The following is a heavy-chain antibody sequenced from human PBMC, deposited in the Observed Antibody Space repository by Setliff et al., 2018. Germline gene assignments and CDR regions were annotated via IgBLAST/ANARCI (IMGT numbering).Heavy chain of an antibody. J-gene: IGHJ6*02. CDR3: AKHGAYNDFLTGYNFYYDMDV. V-gene: IGHV1-8*02. CDR1: GYTFTSYD. CDR2: MNPNSGNT. Sequence: GASVKVSCKASGYTFTSYDINWVRQATGQGLEWMGWMNPNSGNTGYAQKFQGRVTMTRNTSISTAYMELSSLRSEDTAVYYCAKHGAYNDFLTGYNFYYDMDVWGQGTTVTVSS. D-gene: IGHD3-9*01.